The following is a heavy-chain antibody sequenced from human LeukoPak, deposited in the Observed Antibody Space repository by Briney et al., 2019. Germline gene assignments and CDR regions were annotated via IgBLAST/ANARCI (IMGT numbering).Heavy chain of an antibody. CDR1: GFTFSNAW. CDR3: TTVSSWYGGDYYYGMDV. V-gene: IGHV3-15*01. J-gene: IGHJ6*04. CDR2: IKSKTDGGTT. Sequence: GGSLRLSCEASGFTFSNAWMSWVRQAPGKGLEWVGRIKSKTDGGTTDYAAPVKGRFTISRGDSKNTLYLQMNSLKTEDTAVYYCTTVSSWYGGDYYYGMDVWGKGTTVTVSS. D-gene: IGHD6-13*01.